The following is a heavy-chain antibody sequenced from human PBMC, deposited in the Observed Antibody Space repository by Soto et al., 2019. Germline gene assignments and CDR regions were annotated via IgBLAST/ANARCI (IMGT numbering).Heavy chain of an antibody. CDR3: ARGTVTTD. V-gene: IGHV1-69*13. Sequence: SVTVSCKASGGTFSSYAISCVRQAPGQGLEXXXGXIXXXGXXXXAQKFQGRVTITADESTSTAYMELSSLRSEDTAVYYCARGTVTTDWGQGTLVTVSS. CDR1: GGTFSSYA. CDR2: XIXXXGXX. D-gene: IGHD4-17*01. J-gene: IGHJ4*02.